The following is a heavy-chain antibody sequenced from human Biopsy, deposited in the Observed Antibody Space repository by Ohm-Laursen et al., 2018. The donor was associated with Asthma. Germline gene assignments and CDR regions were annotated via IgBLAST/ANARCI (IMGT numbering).Heavy chain of an antibody. V-gene: IGHV3-30*18. CDR3: AKRRGYSGHDNDY. D-gene: IGHD5-12*01. Sequence: SLRLSCTASGFMFRSFGMHWVRQAPGKGLEWVAVISYDGNHKFYEDSVKGRFTNSRDNSKSTLYLQMNSLRTEDTAVYYCAKRRGYSGHDNDYWGQGTLVIVSS. CDR1: GFMFRSFG. J-gene: IGHJ4*02. CDR2: ISYDGNHK.